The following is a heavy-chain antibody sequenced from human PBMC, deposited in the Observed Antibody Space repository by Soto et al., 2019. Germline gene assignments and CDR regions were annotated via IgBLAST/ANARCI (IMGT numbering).Heavy chain of an antibody. J-gene: IGHJ4*02. Sequence: GGSLRLSGAASGFIFRNYWMNWVRQAPGEALEWVANIQQDESEKYYVDSVKGRFTISRDNAKNVLYLQMNNLRAEDTAVYYFGRWPPDYWGQGALVNVSS. CDR2: IQQDESEK. CDR3: GRWPPDY. CDR1: GFIFRNYW. V-gene: IGHV3-7*03. D-gene: IGHD2-15*01.